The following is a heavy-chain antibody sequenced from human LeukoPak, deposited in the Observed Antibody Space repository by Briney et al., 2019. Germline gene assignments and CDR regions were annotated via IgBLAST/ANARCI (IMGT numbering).Heavy chain of an antibody. CDR2: IIPILGIA. CDR1: GGTFSSYT. D-gene: IGHD6-6*01. Sequence: SVKVSCKASGGTFSSYTISWVRQAPGQGLEWMGRIIPILGIANYAQKFQGRVTITADKSTSTAYMELSSLRSEATAVYYCARDGQQLVRFLYWGQGTLVTVSS. V-gene: IGHV1-69*04. CDR3: ARDGQQLVRFLY. J-gene: IGHJ4*02.